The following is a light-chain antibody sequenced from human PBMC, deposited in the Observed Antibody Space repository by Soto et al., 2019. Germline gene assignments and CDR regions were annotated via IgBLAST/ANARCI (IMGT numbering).Light chain of an antibody. CDR1: RSISTY. CDR3: QQSYNAPMYT. Sequence: DVQMTQSPSSLSASVGDRVTITCRASRSISTYLNWYQQKPGKAPKLLISAASNLQSGVPSRFSGSGSGTDFTLTISSLQPEDFASYYCQQSYNAPMYTFGQGPKLEI. V-gene: IGKV1-39*01. J-gene: IGKJ2*01. CDR2: AAS.